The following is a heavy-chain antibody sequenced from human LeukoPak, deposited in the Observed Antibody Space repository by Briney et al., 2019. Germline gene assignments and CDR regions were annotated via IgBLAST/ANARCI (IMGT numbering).Heavy chain of an antibody. Sequence: SETLSLTCTVSGGSISSYYWSWIRQPPGKGLEWIGYIYYSGSTNYNPSLKSRVTISVDTSKNQFSLKLSSVTAADTAVYYCARGAYYGDRNWYFDLWGRGTVVTVSS. J-gene: IGHJ2*01. D-gene: IGHD4-17*01. CDR3: ARGAYYGDRNWYFDL. V-gene: IGHV4-59*08. CDR1: GGSISSYY. CDR2: IYYSGST.